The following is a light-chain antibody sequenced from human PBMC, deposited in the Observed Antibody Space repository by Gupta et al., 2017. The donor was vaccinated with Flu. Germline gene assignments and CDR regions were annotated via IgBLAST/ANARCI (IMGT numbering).Light chain of an antibody. Sequence: QTVVTQEPSFSVSPGGTVTLTCGLSSGSVSTNHYPSWYQQTPGQPPRMLIYNKNPRSSGAPDLFSATIVGNTAAPTXTXDKAEDXSNYYCVQDMDGAILVFGGGTKLTVL. J-gene: IGLJ3*02. CDR2: NKN. V-gene: IGLV8-61*01. CDR1: SGSVSTNHY. CDR3: VQDMDGAILV.